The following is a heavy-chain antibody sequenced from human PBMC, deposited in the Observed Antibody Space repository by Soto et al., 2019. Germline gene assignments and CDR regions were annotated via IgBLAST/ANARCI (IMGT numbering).Heavy chain of an antibody. CDR2: ISSSSSTI. CDR3: ARAPGLRGWFDP. Sequence: GVLKLFCEASGFTFSSYSMNLVREAPGKGLGWVSYISSSSSTIYYADSVKGRFTISRDNAKNSLYLQMNSLRDEDTAVYYCARAPGLRGWFDPWGQGTLVTVYS. J-gene: IGHJ5*02. D-gene: IGHD3-10*01. V-gene: IGHV3-48*02. CDR1: GFTFSSYS.